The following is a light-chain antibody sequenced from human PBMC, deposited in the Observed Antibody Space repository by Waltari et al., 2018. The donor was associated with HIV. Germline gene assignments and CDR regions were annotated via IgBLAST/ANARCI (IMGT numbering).Light chain of an antibody. CDR1: NLRTYY. CDR2: GKN. J-gene: IGLJ1*01. V-gene: IGLV3-19*01. Sequence: SSELTQDPAVSVALGQTVKITCQGDNLRTYYASWYQQKPGQAPVRVSYGKNRRPSEIPDRFSSSASRNTASLIITGAQAEDEAEYYCETRDRSGNLYVFGTGTTVTVL. CDR3: ETRDRSGNLYV.